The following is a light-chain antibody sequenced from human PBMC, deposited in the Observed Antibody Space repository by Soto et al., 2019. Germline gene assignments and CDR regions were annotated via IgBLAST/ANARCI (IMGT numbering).Light chain of an antibody. Sequence: QCVLTQPPSVSGAPGQRVTISCTWSSSNFGAGYEVHWYKQLPGAAPTLVIFNNLNRPSGVPERFSGSKSGTSASLVISGIQAEDEADYYCQYFDSSLRAYVFGSGTKVTVL. CDR1: SSNFGAGYE. V-gene: IGLV1-40*01. CDR2: NNL. CDR3: QYFDSSLRAYV. J-gene: IGLJ1*01.